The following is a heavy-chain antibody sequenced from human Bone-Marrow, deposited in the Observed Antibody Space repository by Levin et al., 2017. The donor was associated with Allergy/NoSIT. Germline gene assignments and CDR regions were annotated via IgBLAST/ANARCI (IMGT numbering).Heavy chain of an antibody. D-gene: IGHD2-15*01. J-gene: IGHJ4*02. CDR3: AQGDFGVAARRAGDY. CDR2: ISGSGGST. CDR1: GFSVSSYA. Sequence: GGSLRLSCAASGFSVSSYAMSWVRQAPGKGLKWVSAISGSGGSTYYADSVKGRFSISRDHSKSRLYLQVNSLSAGDTAVYNRAQGDFGVAARRAGDYRGPGPLVNVCS. V-gene: IGHV3-23*01.